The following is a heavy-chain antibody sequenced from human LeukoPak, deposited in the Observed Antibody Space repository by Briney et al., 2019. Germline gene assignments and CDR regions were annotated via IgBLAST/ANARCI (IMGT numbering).Heavy chain of an antibody. CDR2: INHSGST. J-gene: IGHJ6*03. D-gene: IGHD4-23*01. Sequence: SETLSLTCAVYGGSFSGYYWSWIRQPPGKGLEWIGEINHSGSTNYNPSLKSRVTISVDTSKNQFSLKLSSVTAADTAVYYCARGASLTVEKRLYYYMDVWRKGTTVTVS. CDR3: ARGASLTVEKRLYYYMDV. V-gene: IGHV4-34*01. CDR1: GGSFSGYY.